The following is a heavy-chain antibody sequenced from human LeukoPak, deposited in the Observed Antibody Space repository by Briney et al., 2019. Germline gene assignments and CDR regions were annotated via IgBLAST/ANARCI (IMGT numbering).Heavy chain of an antibody. V-gene: IGHV4-39*01. CDR1: GGSIRSSSYY. CDR3: ARHGGLYNGDYGY. CDR2: IYYSGST. Sequence: SETLSLTCTVSGGSIRSSSYYWGWIRQPPGKGLEWIGSIYYSGSTYYHPSLKSRVTISVDTSKNQFSLKLSSVTAADTAVYYCARHGGLYNGDYGYWGQGTLVTVSS. J-gene: IGHJ4*02. D-gene: IGHD4-17*01.